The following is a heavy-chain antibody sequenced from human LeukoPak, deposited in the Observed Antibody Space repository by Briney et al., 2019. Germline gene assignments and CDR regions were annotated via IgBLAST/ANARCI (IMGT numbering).Heavy chain of an antibody. D-gene: IGHD2-2*01. V-gene: IGHV4-4*07. Sequence: SETLSLTCTVSGGSISSYYWSWIRQPAGKGLEWIGRIYTSGSTNYNPSLKSRVTISVDKSKNQFSLKLSSVTAADTAVYYCARHPSYCSSTSCYDYWGRGTLVTVSS. CDR3: ARHPSYCSSTSCYDY. CDR1: GGSISSYY. CDR2: IYTSGST. J-gene: IGHJ4*02.